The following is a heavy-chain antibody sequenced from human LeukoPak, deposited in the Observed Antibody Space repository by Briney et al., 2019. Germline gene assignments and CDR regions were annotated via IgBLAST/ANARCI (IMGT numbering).Heavy chain of an antibody. J-gene: IGHJ4*02. CDR2: ISGSGGST. CDR3: AKESRTYYYDSSGYRYFDY. CDR1: GFTFGTYA. Sequence: GGSLRLSCAASGFTFGTYAMSWVRQAPGKGLEWVSAISGSGGSTYYADSVKGRFTISRDNSKNTLYLQMNSLRAEDTAVYYCAKESRTYYYDSSGYRYFDYWRQGTLVTVSS. V-gene: IGHV3-23*01. D-gene: IGHD3-22*01.